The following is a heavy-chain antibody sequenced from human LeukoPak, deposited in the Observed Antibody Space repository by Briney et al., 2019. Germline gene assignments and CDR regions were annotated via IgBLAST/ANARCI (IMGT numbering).Heavy chain of an antibody. V-gene: IGHV3-11*04. D-gene: IGHD2-15*01. CDR1: GFTFSGYY. Sequence: GGSLRLSCAASGFTFSGYYMGWIRQAPGKGLEWISYISSSGSTILYADSVKGRFTISRDNAKNSLYLQMNSLRAEDTAIYYCARALHDAFDIWGQGTMVTVSS. J-gene: IGHJ3*02. CDR3: ARALHDAFDI. CDR2: ISSSGSTI.